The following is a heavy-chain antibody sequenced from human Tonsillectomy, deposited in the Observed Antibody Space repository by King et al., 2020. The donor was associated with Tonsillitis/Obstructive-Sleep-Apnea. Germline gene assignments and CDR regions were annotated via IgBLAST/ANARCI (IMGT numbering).Heavy chain of an antibody. CDR3: ARGIRGDNDAFDI. V-gene: IGHV4-59*01. D-gene: IGHD3-10*01. CDR2: IYYSGST. J-gene: IGHJ3*02. Sequence: QLQESGPGLVKPSETLSLTCTVSGGSISSYYWSWIRQPPGKGLEWIGYIYYSGSTNYNPSLKNRIPISVDPSKNQFSLKLSSVTAADTAVYYCARGIRGDNDAFDIWGQGTMVTVSS. CDR1: GGSISSYY.